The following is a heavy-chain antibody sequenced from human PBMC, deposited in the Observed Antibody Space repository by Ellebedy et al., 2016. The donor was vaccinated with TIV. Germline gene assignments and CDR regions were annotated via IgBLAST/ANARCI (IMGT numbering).Heavy chain of an antibody. CDR1: GFPFSSYV. V-gene: IGHV3-23*01. Sequence: GESLKISCAASGFPFSSYVMSWVRQAPGKGLEWVSSISGNVGRTDYADSVKGRFTISRDNSNNSLYLQMNSLRAEDTAVYYWAKRSQWLGRTCFDYWGQGTLVTVSS. J-gene: IGHJ4*02. CDR2: ISGNVGRT. CDR3: AKRSQWLGRTCFDY. D-gene: IGHD6-19*01.